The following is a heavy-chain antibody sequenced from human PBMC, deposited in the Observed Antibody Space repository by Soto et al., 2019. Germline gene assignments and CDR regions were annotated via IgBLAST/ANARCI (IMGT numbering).Heavy chain of an antibody. CDR2: INPNSGGT. J-gene: IGHJ6*02. CDR3: ARDFSPPPYSYYYYYGMDV. V-gene: IGHV1-2*02. Sequence: GASVKVSCKASGYTFTGYYMHWVRQAPGQGLEWMGWINPNSGGTNYAQKFQGRVTMTRDTSISTAYMELSRLRSDDTAVYYCARDFSPPPYSYYYYYGMDVWGQGTTVTVSS. CDR1: GYTFTGYY. D-gene: IGHD1-26*01.